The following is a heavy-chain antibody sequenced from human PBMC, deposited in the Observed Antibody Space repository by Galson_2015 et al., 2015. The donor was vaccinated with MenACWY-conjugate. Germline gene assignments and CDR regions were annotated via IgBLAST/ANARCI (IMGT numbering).Heavy chain of an antibody. CDR3: AKGGLWYSSGWYSNYYYYGMAV. V-gene: IGHV3-30*18. CDR2: ISYDGSNK. CDR1: GFTFSSYG. D-gene: IGHD6-19*01. J-gene: IGHJ6*02. Sequence: SLRLSCAASGFTFSSYGMHWVRQAPGKGLEWVAVISYDGSNKYYADSVKGRFTISRDNSKNTLYLQMNSLRAEDTAVYYCAKGGLWYSSGWYSNYYYYGMAVWGQGTSFTVSS.